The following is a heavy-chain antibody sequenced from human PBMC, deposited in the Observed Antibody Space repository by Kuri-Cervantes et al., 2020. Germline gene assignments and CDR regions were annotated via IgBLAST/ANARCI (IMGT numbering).Heavy chain of an antibody. CDR3: ARGGPWVPAATSWFDP. CDR2: ISNADNTM. CDR1: GFTFRDYY. Sequence: GESLKISCAASGFTFRDYYMGWIRQAPGEGLQWVSYISNADNTMYYADSVRGRFTISRDNTRNSLYLQMNSLRAEDTAVYYCARGGPWVPAATSWFDPWGQGTLVTVSS. J-gene: IGHJ5*02. D-gene: IGHD2-2*01. V-gene: IGHV3-11*04.